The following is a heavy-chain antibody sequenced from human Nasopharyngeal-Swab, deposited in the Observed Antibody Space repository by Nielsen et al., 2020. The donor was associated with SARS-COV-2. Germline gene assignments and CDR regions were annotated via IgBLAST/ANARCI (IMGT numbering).Heavy chain of an antibody. CDR1: GFTFSTYD. V-gene: IGHV3-13*05. D-gene: IGHD2-21*01. CDR3: ARGGRGIQYYMDV. CDR2: IGIAGDP. Sequence: GESLKISCAASGFTFSTYDMHWVRQVTGKGLEWVSAIGIAGDPYYAGSVKGRFTISRENAKNSLYLQMNSLRAGDTAVYYCARGGRGIQYYMDVWGKGTTVTVSS. J-gene: IGHJ6*03.